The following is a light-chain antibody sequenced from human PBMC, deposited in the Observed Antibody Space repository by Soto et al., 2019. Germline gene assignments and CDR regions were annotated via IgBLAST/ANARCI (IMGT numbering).Light chain of an antibody. CDR3: QSYDRSLSGSRV. V-gene: IGLV1-40*01. J-gene: IGLJ1*01. CDR2: DNS. CDR1: SSNIGAGYD. Sequence: QSVLTQPPSVSGAPGQRVTISCTGSSSNIGAGYDVHWYQQLPGTAPKLLIYDNSNRPSGVPDRFSGSKSGTSASLAITGLQAEDGADYYCQSYDRSLSGSRVFGTGTKVT.